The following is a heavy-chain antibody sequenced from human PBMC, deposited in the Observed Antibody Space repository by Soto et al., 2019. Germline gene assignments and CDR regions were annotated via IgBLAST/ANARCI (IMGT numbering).Heavy chain of an antibody. Sequence: EVRLEESGGGFVQPGGALRLACVVSGLTSSGSELNWVRQAAGKGLEWLSYISASGDTVDYIDSVRGRFTISGDNAKQSLFIQMSALRVEDTAVYYCAGLSVTGGVDGWCQGTTVTVSS. CDR1: GLTSSGSE. CDR3: AGLSVTGGVDG. CDR2: ISASGDTV. J-gene: IGHJ6*02. D-gene: IGHD2-21*02. V-gene: IGHV3-48*03.